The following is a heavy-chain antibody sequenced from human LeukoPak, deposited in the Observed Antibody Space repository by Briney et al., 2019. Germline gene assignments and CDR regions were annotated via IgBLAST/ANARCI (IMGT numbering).Heavy chain of an antibody. D-gene: IGHD4-11*01. CDR1: GFTFSSYW. V-gene: IGHV3-7*03. Sequence: GGSPRLSCAASGFTFSSYWMSWVRQAPGKGLEWVANIKQDGSEKYYVDSVKGRFTISRDNAKKSLYLQMNSPRAEDTAVYYCARPMTTEGAFDIWGQGTVVTVSS. CDR2: IKQDGSEK. J-gene: IGHJ3*02. CDR3: ARPMTTEGAFDI.